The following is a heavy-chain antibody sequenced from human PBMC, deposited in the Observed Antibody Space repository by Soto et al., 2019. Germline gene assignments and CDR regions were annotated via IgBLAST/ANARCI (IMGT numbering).Heavy chain of an antibody. J-gene: IGHJ5*02. CDR3: ARVGYSYGANWFDP. CDR2: IYYSGST. D-gene: IGHD5-18*01. CDR1: GGSISSYY. Sequence: ETLSLTCTVSGGSISSYYWSWIRQPPGKGLEWIGYIYYSGSTNYNPSLKSRVTISVDTSKNQFSLKLSSVTAADTAVYYCARVGYSYGANWFDPWGQGTLVTVSS. V-gene: IGHV4-59*01.